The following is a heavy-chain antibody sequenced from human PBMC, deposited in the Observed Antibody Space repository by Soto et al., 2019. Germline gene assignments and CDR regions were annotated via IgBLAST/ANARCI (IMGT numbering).Heavy chain of an antibody. J-gene: IGHJ4*02. CDR1: GFTLSPYK. CDR2: VSSSSNSI. D-gene: IGHD4-17*01. CDR3: AREPPVDPDYGAYPFFDY. Sequence: EVQLVESGGGLVKPGGSLRLSCAASGFTLSPYKMNWVRQAPGKGLEWVSSVSSSSNSIYYADSVKGRFTISRDNAKNSLYLQMNSLRAEDTAVYYCAREPPVDPDYGAYPFFDYWGQGSLVTVSS. V-gene: IGHV3-21*01.